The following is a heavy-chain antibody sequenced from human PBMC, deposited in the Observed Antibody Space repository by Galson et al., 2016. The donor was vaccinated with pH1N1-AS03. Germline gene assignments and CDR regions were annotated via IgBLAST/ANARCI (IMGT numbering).Heavy chain of an antibody. Sequence: QSGAEVKKPGESLKFSCKGSGYSFPSHWIAWVRQMPGKGLEWMGIIYPSDSDTRYNSSFQGQVTISADTSISTAYLQWNSLKASDTAIYYCARWSNDYGSYWGQGTLVTVSP. CDR2: IYPSDSDT. CDR1: GYSFPSHW. CDR3: ARWSNDYGSY. V-gene: IGHV5-51*01. J-gene: IGHJ4*02. D-gene: IGHD4-17*01.